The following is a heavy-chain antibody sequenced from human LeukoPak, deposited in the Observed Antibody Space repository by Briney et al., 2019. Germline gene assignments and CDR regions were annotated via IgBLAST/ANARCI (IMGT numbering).Heavy chain of an antibody. V-gene: IGHV3-23*01. CDR3: AKGEGDRSGYYHDTFNI. CDR2: ISASGAST. CDR1: GFTFSSYA. D-gene: IGHD3-22*01. J-gene: IGHJ3*02. Sequence: GGSLRLSCAASGFTFSSYAMSWVRQAPGKGLEWVSAISASGASTYYADSVKGRFTISRDNSKNTLYLQMNSLRAEDTAVYYCAKGEGDRSGYYHDTFNIWGQGTMVTVSS.